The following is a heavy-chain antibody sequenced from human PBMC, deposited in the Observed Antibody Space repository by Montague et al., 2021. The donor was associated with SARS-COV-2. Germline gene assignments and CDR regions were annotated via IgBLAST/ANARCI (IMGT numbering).Heavy chain of an antibody. Sequence: SLRLSCAASGFTFSSYAMSWVRQAPGKGLEWVSAISGSGGSTYHADSVKGGFTISRDNSKNTLYLQMNSLRAEDTAVYYCRVGNYYDSISDYWGQGTLVTVPS. D-gene: IGHD3-22*01. J-gene: IGHJ4*02. CDR3: RVGNYYDSISDY. CDR2: ISGSGGST. V-gene: IGHV3-23*01. CDR1: GFTFSSYA.